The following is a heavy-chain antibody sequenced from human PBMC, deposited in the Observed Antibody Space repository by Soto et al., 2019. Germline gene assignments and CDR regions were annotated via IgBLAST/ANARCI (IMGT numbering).Heavy chain of an antibody. V-gene: IGHV3-11*06. J-gene: IGHJ6*02. Sequence: PGGSLRLPCAASGFTFSDFYMTWIRQAPGKGLEWVSSISSSGGYTYYADSVKGRFTISRDNAKNSLYLQMNSLRAEDTAVYYCARDRRNYYYYGMDVWGQGTTVTVSS. CDR1: GFTFSDFY. CDR2: ISSSGGYT. CDR3: ARDRRNYYYYGMDV.